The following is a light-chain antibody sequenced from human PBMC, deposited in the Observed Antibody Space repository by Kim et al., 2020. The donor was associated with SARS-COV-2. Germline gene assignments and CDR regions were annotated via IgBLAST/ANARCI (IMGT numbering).Light chain of an antibody. J-gene: IGLJ3*02. CDR3: QSFDSNIQV. CDR1: SGGIASTN. V-gene: IGLV6-57*01. Sequence: NFMLTQPHSVSESPGKTVTISCTRSSGGIASTNVQWYQQRPGTSPTAVIFENNQRPSGVPDRFSGSIDGSSNSASLTISGLKTEDEADYYCQSFDSNIQVFGGGTQLTVL. CDR2: ENN.